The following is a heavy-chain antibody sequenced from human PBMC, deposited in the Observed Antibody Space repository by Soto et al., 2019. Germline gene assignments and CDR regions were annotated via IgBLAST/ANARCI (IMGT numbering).Heavy chain of an antibody. CDR3: AKLRLKGTDYYYGMDV. D-gene: IGHD6-19*01. CDR1: GFTFSSYG. Sequence: QVQLVESGGGVVQPGRSLRLSCAASGFTFSSYGMHWVRQAPGKGLEWVAVISYDGSNKYYADSVKGRFTISRDNSKNTLYLQMNSLRAEDTAVYYCAKLRLKGTDYYYGMDVWGQGTTVTVSS. V-gene: IGHV3-30*18. CDR2: ISYDGSNK. J-gene: IGHJ6*02.